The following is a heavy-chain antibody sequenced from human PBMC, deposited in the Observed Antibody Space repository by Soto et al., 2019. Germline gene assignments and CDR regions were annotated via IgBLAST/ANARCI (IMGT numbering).Heavy chain of an antibody. D-gene: IGHD2-2*02. CDR2: IIPIFGGA. J-gene: IGHJ6*02. CDR1: GVTFSNAA. V-gene: IGHV1-69*01. CDR3: ARDEQYRHQAIITEYFGMDV. Sequence: VQVVQSEAEAKKPGSSVKLSCEVSGVTFSNAAFSWVRQAPGQGLEWMGGIIPIFGGAKYAQKFQGRVDITADELTDILYMEVTILTIDDTAVYFCARDEQYRHQAIITEYFGMDVWGQGTTVTVS.